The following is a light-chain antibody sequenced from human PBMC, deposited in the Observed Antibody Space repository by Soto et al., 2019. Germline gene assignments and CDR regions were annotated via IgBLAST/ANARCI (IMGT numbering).Light chain of an antibody. CDR2: EVN. Sequence: QSALTKPASVSGSPGQSITISCTGTSSDIGSYDLVSWYQQHPGNAPRLIIYEVNKRPSGVSNRFSGSKSGNTASLTVSGLQAEDGAEYYCCSYATTTLFGGGTKLTVL. CDR1: SSDIGSYDL. J-gene: IGLJ2*01. V-gene: IGLV2-23*02. CDR3: CSYATTTL.